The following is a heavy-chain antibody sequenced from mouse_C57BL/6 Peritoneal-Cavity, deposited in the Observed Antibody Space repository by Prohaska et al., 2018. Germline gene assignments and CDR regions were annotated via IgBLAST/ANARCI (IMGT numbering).Heavy chain of an antibody. CDR2: IRLKSDNYAT. CDR3: TSSIYSYAMDY. J-gene: IGHJ4*01. D-gene: IGHD2-1*01. CDR1: GFTFSNYL. V-gene: IGHV6-3*01. Sequence: EVKLEESGGGLVQPGGSMKLSCVASGFTFSNYLMNCVRQSPAKGLEWVAQIRLKSDNYATHYAESVKGRFTISRDDSKSSVYLQMNNLRAEDTGIYYCTSSIYSYAMDYWGQGTSVTVSS.